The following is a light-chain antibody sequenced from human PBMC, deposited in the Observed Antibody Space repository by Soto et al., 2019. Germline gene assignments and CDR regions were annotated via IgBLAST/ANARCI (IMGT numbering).Light chain of an antibody. V-gene: IGLV1-40*01. Sequence: QSVLTQPPSVSGAPGQRVSISCTGSSSNIGAGNDVHWYQQLSGDPKLVIFGNRNRPSGVPERFSGSKSGTSASLAITGLQAEDEADYYCQAYDYSLTAFVFGGGTKVTVL. CDR3: QAYDYSLTAFV. CDR2: GNR. CDR1: SSNIGAGND. J-gene: IGLJ3*02.